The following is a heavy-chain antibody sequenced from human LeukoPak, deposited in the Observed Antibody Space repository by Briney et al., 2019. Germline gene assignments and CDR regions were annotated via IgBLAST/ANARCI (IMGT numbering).Heavy chain of an antibody. D-gene: IGHD1-14*01. J-gene: IGHJ4*02. CDR3: ASVMRTRNHLFDY. CDR2: IIPIFGIA. V-gene: IGHV1-69*04. Sequence: GASVKVSCKASGGTFSSYAISWVRQAPGQGLEWMGRIIPIFGIANYAQKFQGRVTITADKSTSTAYMELSSLRSEDTAVYDCASVMRTRNHLFDYWGQGTLVTVSS. CDR1: GGTFSSYA.